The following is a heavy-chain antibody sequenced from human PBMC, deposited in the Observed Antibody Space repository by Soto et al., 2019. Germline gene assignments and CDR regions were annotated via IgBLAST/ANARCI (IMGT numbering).Heavy chain of an antibody. J-gene: IGHJ4*02. Sequence: GESLRISCKGSGYSFAGYWITWVRQKPGKGLEWMGRIDPSDSQTYYSPSFRGHVTISATKSITTVFLQWSSLRASDTAMYYCARQIYDSDTGPNFQYYFDSWGQGTPVTVSS. D-gene: IGHD3-22*01. CDR3: ARQIYDSDTGPNFQYYFDS. V-gene: IGHV5-10-1*01. CDR1: GYSFAGYW. CDR2: IDPSDSQT.